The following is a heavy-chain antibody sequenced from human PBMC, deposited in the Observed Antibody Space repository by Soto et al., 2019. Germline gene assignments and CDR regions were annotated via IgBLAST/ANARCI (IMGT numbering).Heavy chain of an antibody. CDR2: IYYSGST. V-gene: IGHV4-39*01. J-gene: IGHJ6*02. CDR1: GGSISSSSYY. Sequence: SETLSLTCTVSGGSISSSSYYWGWIRQPPGKGLEWIGSIYYSGSTYYNPSLKSRVTISVDTSKNQFSLKLSSVTSADTAVYYCARLAFGGRGYYYGMDVWGQGTTVTVSS. D-gene: IGHD2-15*01. CDR3: ARLAFGGRGYYYGMDV.